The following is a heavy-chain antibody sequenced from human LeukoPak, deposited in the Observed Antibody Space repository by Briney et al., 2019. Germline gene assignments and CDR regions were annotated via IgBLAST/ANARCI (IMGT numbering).Heavy chain of an antibody. CDR2: ISSGSYHT. Sequence: GGSLRLSCAASGFTLSDYYMSWIRQTPGKGLEWVSDISSGSYHTNYANSVKGRFTISRDNAKNSLYLQMNSLRAEDTAVYYCARADYSNHRDDYWGQGTLVTVSS. V-gene: IGHV3-11*06. CDR1: GFTLSDYY. D-gene: IGHD4-11*01. J-gene: IGHJ4*02. CDR3: ARADYSNHRDDY.